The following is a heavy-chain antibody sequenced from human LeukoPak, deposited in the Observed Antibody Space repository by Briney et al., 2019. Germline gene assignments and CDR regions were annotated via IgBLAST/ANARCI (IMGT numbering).Heavy chain of an antibody. CDR3: AKVSAVAGTAAGVPDY. CDR1: GFIFSSYA. V-gene: IGHV3-23*01. D-gene: IGHD6-19*01. J-gene: IGHJ4*02. CDR2: ISGDGGST. Sequence: GSLRLSCAPSGFIFSSYAMSWLRQAPGEGLEWVSGISGDGGSTYYADYVKGRITISRDNYKNTLYLQMNTLRAEDTAVYYCAKVSAVAGTAAGVPDYWGQGNLVTVSS.